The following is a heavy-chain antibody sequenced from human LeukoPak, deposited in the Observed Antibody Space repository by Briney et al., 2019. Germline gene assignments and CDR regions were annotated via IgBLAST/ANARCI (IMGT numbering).Heavy chain of an antibody. CDR1: GFTFSSYA. Sequence: GGSLRLSCAASGFTFSSYAMSWVRQAPGKGLEWVSAISGSGGSTYYADSVKGRFTISRDNSKNTLYLQMNRLRAEDTAVYYCAKHSRRTGYSSGWSFDYWGQGTLVTVSS. CDR2: ISGSGGST. J-gene: IGHJ4*02. D-gene: IGHD6-19*01. CDR3: AKHSRRTGYSSGWSFDY. V-gene: IGHV3-23*01.